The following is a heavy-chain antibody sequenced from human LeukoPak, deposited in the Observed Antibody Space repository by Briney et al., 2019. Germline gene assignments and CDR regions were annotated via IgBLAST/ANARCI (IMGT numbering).Heavy chain of an antibody. D-gene: IGHD2-2*01. Sequence: ETLSLTCAVSGGSISSSNWWSWVRQAPGKGLEWVANIKQDGSEKYYVDSVKGRFTISRDNAKNSLYLQMNSLRAEDTAVYYCWGGCSSTSCYPRTYYYMDVWGKGTTVTVSS. CDR2: IKQDGSEK. J-gene: IGHJ6*03. CDR1: GGSISSSNW. CDR3: WGGCSSTSCYPRTYYYMDV. V-gene: IGHV3-7*01.